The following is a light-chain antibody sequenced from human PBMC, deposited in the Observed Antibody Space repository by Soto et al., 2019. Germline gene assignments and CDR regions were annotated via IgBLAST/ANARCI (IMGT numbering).Light chain of an antibody. J-gene: IGKJ5*01. CDR1: QRISSY. CDR2: DAS. V-gene: IGKV3-11*01. CDR3: QQRSNWPPIT. Sequence: EIVLTQSPATLSLSPGERATLSCRASQRISSYLAWYQQKPGQAPRLLIYDASNRATGIPARFSGSGSRTDFTLTISSLEPEDCAVYYCQQRSNWPPITFGQGTRLEIK.